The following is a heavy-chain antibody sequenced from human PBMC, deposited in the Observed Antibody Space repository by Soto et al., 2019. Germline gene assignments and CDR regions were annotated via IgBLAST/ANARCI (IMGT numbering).Heavy chain of an antibody. J-gene: IGHJ5*02. CDR3: ASGPYYYDFWSGLNWFDP. Sequence: PSETLSLTCTVSGGSISSSSYYWGWIRQPPGKGLEWIGSIYYSGSTYYNPSLKSRVTISVDTSKNQFSLKLSSVTAADTAVYYCASGPYYYDFWSGLNWFDPWGQGTLVTVSS. D-gene: IGHD3-3*01. V-gene: IGHV4-39*01. CDR1: GGSISSSSYY. CDR2: IYYSGST.